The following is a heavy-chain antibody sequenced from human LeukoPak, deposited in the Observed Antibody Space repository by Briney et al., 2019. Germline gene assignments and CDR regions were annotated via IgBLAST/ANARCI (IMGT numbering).Heavy chain of an antibody. CDR2: IYYSGST. D-gene: IGHD3-10*01. Sequence: SETLSLTCTVSGGSISSSSYYWGWIRQPPGKGLEWIGSIYYSGSTYYNPSLKSRVTISVDRSKNQFSLKLSSVTAADTAVYYCARNYGSGSPAYWGQGTLVTVSS. V-gene: IGHV4-39*07. CDR1: GGSISSSSYY. J-gene: IGHJ4*02. CDR3: ARNYGSGSPAY.